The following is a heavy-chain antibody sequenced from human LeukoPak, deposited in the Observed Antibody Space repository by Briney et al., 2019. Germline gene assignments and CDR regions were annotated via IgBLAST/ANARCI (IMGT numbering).Heavy chain of an antibody. CDR2: IYYSGST. CDR3: ARGDYYDSSGYFDY. D-gene: IGHD3-22*01. V-gene: IGHV4-59*01. J-gene: IGHJ4*02. Sequence: SETLSLTCTVSGGSISSYYWSWIWQPPGKGLEWIGYIYYSGSTNYNPSLKSRVTISVDTPKNQFSLKLSSVTAADTAVYYCARGDYYDSSGYFDYWGQGTLVTVSS. CDR1: GGSISSYY.